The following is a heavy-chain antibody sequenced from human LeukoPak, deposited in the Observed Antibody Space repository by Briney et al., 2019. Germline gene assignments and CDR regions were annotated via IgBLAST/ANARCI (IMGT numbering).Heavy chain of an antibody. CDR3: AREIGAFDI. CDR2: ISYDGSNK. CDR1: GFTFSSYA. Sequence: LRLSCAASGFTFSSYAMHWVRQAPGKGLEWVAVISYDGSNKYYADSVKGRFTISRDNSKNTLYLQMNSLRAEDTAVYYCAREIGAFDIWGQGTMVTVSS. V-gene: IGHV3-30-3*01. J-gene: IGHJ3*02. D-gene: IGHD2-21*01.